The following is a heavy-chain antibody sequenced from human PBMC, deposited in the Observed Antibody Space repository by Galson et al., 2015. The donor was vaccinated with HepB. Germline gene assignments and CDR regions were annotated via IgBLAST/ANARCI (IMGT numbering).Heavy chain of an antibody. Sequence: CAISGDSVSSDSSAWNWIRQSPSRGLEWLGRTYYMSQWYHDYSGSLQSRITINAETSTNQFFLQLDSVTPEDTAVYYCARDGYLGLVYYFDYWGPGILVTVS. CDR3: ARDGYLGLVYYFDY. V-gene: IGHV6-1*01. D-gene: IGHD6-25*01. CDR1: GDSVSSDSSA. J-gene: IGHJ4*02. CDR2: TYYMSQWYH.